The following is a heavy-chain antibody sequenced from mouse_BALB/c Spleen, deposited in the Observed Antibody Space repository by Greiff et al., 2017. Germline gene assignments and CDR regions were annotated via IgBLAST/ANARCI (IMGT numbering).Heavy chain of an antibody. CDR3: ARSWLLLYAMDY. D-gene: IGHD2-3*01. Sequence: EVQLQQSGPGLVKPSQSLSLTCTVTGYSITSDYAWNWIRQFPGNKLEWMGYISYSGSTSYNPSLKSRISITRDTSKNQFFLQLNSVTTEDTATYYCARSWLLLYAMDYWGQGTSVTVSS. CDR2: ISYSGST. CDR1: GYSITSDYA. J-gene: IGHJ4*01. V-gene: IGHV3-2*02.